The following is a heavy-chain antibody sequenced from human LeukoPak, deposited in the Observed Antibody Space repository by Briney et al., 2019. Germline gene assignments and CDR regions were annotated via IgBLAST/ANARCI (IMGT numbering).Heavy chain of an antibody. Sequence: ASVKVSCKASGYTFTGYYMHWVRQAPGKGLEWMGGFDPEDGETIYVQKFQGRVTMTEDTSTDTAYMELSSLRSEDTAVYYCATVPSVYRGEYLQHWGQGTLVTVSS. J-gene: IGHJ1*01. CDR1: GYTFTGYY. V-gene: IGHV1-24*01. D-gene: IGHD3-16*02. CDR3: ATVPSVYRGEYLQH. CDR2: FDPEDGET.